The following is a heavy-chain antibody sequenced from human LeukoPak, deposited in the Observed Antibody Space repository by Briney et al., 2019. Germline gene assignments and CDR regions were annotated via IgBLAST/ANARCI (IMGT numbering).Heavy chain of an antibody. V-gene: IGHV3-7*01. J-gene: IGHJ4*02. D-gene: IGHD1-26*01. CDR3: ARHTGTYFNY. CDR2: IKQDGSET. CDR1: GFTFSTYW. Sequence: GGSLRLSCAASGFTFSTYWMTWLRQAPGKGLEWVANIKQDGSETYYVDPVKGRFTISRDNAKNSLYLQMNSLRAEDTAVYYCARHTGTYFNYWGQGTLVTVSS.